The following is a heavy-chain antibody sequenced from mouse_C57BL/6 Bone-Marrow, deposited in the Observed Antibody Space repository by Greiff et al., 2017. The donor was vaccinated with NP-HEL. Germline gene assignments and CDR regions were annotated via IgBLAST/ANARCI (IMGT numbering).Heavy chain of an antibody. CDR3: VRRDYYGSSLFAY. CDR1: GFSFNTYA. J-gene: IGHJ3*01. D-gene: IGHD1-1*01. V-gene: IGHV10-1*01. CDR2: IRSKSNNYAT. Sequence: GGGLVQPKGSLKLSCAASGFSFNTYAMNWVRQAPGKGLEWVARIRSKSNNYATYYADSVKDRFTISRDDSESMLYLQMNNLKTEDTAMYYCVRRDYYGSSLFAYWGQGTLVTVSA.